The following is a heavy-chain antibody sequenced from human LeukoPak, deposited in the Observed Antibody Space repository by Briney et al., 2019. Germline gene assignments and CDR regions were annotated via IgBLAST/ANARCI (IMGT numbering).Heavy chain of an antibody. V-gene: IGHV3-23*01. CDR1: GFTFSSYG. CDR2: ISGSGGST. D-gene: IGHD3-10*01. CDR3: AKTLGGGSGSYYLPRWFDP. Sequence: GGTLRLSCAASGFTFSSYGMSWVRQAPGKGLGWVSAISGSGGSTYYADSVKGRFTISRDNSKNTLYLQMNSLRAEDTAVYYCAKTLGGGSGSYYLPRWFDPWGQGTLVTVSS. J-gene: IGHJ5*02.